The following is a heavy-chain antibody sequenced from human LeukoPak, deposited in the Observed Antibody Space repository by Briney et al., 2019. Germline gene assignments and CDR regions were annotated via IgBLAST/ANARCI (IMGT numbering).Heavy chain of an antibody. J-gene: IGHJ4*02. D-gene: IGHD6-19*01. CDR3: AKDLLKIAVPRYFDY. CDR2: ISGSGGST. Sequence: PGGSLRLSCAASGFAFSSYAMSWVRQAPGKGLEWVSAISGSGGSTYYADSVKGRFTISRDNSKNTLYLQMNSLRAEDTAAYYCAKDLLKIAVPRYFDYWGQGTLVTVSS. V-gene: IGHV3-23*01. CDR1: GFAFSSYA.